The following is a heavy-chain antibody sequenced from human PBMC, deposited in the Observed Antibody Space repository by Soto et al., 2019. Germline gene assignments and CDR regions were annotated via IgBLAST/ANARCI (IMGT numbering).Heavy chain of an antibody. V-gene: IGHV3-30-3*01. CDR3: ARDIVAGSYFDY. CDR1: GFTLSEFA. D-gene: IGHD6-19*01. Sequence: HVQLVESGGSVVQPGRSLRLSCAVSGFTLSEFAMHWVRQAPGRGLEWVAFLSYDGNTKSYADSVKGRFTISRDTSMNTLFLQMNSLRAEYTAVFYCARDIVAGSYFDYWGQGNLVTVSS. J-gene: IGHJ4*02. CDR2: LSYDGNTK.